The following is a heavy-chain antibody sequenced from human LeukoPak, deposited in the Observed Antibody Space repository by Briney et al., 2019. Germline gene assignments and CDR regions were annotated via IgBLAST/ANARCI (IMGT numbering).Heavy chain of an antibody. J-gene: IGHJ4*02. CDR3: ARYSSGWSSYDY. V-gene: IGHV3-21*01. CDR2: ISSSSSYI. Sequence: GGSLRLSCAASGFTFSSYSMNWVRQAPGKGLEWVSSISSSSSYIYYADSVKGRFTISRDNAKNSLYLQMNSLRAEDTAVYYCARYSSGWSSYDYWGQGTLVTVSS. D-gene: IGHD6-19*01. CDR1: GFTFSSYS.